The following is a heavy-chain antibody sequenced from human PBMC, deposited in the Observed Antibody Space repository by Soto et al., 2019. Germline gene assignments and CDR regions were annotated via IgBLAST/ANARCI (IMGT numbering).Heavy chain of an antibody. CDR2: MNPNSGNT. Sequence: ASVKVSCKASGYTFTSYDINWVRQATGQGLEWMGWMNPNSGNTGYAQNFQGRVTMTRYSSISTAYIVLSSLRSEDTAVYFCARVSGDYIWGSYRLVLGYWGQGTLVTVSS. CDR1: GYTFTSYD. D-gene: IGHD3-16*02. CDR3: ARVSGDYIWGSYRLVLGY. J-gene: IGHJ4*02. V-gene: IGHV1-8*01.